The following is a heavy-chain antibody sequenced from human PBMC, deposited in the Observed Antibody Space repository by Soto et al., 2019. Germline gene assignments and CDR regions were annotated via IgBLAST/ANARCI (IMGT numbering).Heavy chain of an antibody. CDR1: GYTFTSYG. CDR2: ISAYNGNT. CDR3: ARDIAVAGHDAFDI. V-gene: IGHV1-18*01. J-gene: IGHJ3*02. D-gene: IGHD6-19*01. Sequence: ASVKVSCKASGYTFTSYGISWVRQAPGQGLEWMGWISAYNGNTNYARKLQGRVTMTTDTSTSTAYMELRSLRSDDTAVYYCARDIAVAGHDAFDIWGQGTMVTVSS.